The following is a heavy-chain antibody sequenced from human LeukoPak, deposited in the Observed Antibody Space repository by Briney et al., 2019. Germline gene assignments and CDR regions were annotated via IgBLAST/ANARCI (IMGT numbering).Heavy chain of an antibody. V-gene: IGHV4-39*07. D-gene: IGHD2-2*01. CDR2: IYYSGST. CDR1: GGSISSSSYY. Sequence: TSETLSLTCTVSGGSISSSSYYWGWIRQPPGKGLEWIGSIYYSGSTYYNPSLKSRVTISVDTSKNQFSLKLSSVTAADTAVYYCARRGIVVVPAARVGWFDPWGQGTLVTVSS. CDR3: ARRGIVVVPAARVGWFDP. J-gene: IGHJ5*02.